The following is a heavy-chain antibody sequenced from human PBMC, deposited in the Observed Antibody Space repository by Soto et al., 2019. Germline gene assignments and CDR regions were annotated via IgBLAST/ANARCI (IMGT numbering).Heavy chain of an antibody. Sequence: QAQLVESGGGVVQPGRSLRLSCEVSGFRFSSYGVHWFRQAPGKGLEWVALISDDGRNTFYPDSVKGRFSISRDNSKNTVYLQMNSLRAEDTAVYYCAKDPRGNGDVTHYYNGMDVWGQGTTVTVSS. J-gene: IGHJ6*02. D-gene: IGHD4-17*01. CDR3: AKDPRGNGDVTHYYNGMDV. CDR2: ISDDGRNT. CDR1: GFRFSSYG. V-gene: IGHV3-30*18.